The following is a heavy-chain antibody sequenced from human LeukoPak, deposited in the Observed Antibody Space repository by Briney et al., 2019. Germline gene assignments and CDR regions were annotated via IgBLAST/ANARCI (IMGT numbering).Heavy chain of an antibody. CDR2: MNPNSGNT. Sequence: ASVKVSCKASGYTFTSYDINWVRQAPGQGLEWMGWMNPNSGNTGYAQKFQGRVTMTRNTSISTAYMELGSLRSEDTAVYYCARRYSSSWYEVMHLSGSYYYYMDVWGKGTTVTISS. V-gene: IGHV1-8*01. D-gene: IGHD6-13*01. CDR3: ARRYSSSWYEVMHLSGSYYYYMDV. CDR1: GYTFTSYD. J-gene: IGHJ6*03.